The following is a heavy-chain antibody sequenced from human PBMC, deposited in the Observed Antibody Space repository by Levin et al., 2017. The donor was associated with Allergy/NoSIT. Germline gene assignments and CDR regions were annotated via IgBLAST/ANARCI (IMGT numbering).Heavy chain of an antibody. CDR3: ARALDCSTASCPMAYDS. CDR1: AGSITDYY. CDR2: IYHSRTP. D-gene: IGHD2-2*01. J-gene: IGHJ4*02. Sequence: SQTLSLTCTVSAGSITDYYWSWIRQPPGKGLEWIGYIYHSRTPNYNTSLTSRATIAVDPSQNQLSLKVTSVTAADTAVYYCARALDCSTASCPMAYDSWGQGTLVTVSS. V-gene: IGHV4-59*01.